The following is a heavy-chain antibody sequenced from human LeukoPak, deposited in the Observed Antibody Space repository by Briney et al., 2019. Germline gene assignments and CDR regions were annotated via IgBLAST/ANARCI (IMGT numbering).Heavy chain of an antibody. CDR3: ARDLPMNEGDYVDGNAFDI. Sequence: GASVKVSCKASGGTFSSYAISWVRQTPGQGLEWMGGIIPIFGTANYAQKFQGRVTITTDESTSTAYMELSSLRSEDTAVYYCARDLPMNEGDYVDGNAFDIWGQGTMVTVSS. J-gene: IGHJ3*02. CDR1: GGTFSSYA. D-gene: IGHD4-17*01. CDR2: IIPIFGTA. V-gene: IGHV1-69*05.